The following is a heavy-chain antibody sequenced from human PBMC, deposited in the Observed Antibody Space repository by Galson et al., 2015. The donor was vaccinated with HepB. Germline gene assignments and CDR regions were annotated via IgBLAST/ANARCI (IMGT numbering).Heavy chain of an antibody. CDR1: GFTVSSNY. D-gene: IGHD2-15*01. Sequence: SLRLSCAASGFTVSSNYMSWVRQAPGKGLEWVSVIYSGGSTYYADSVKGRFTISRDNSKNTLYLQMNSLRAEDTAVYYCARHLVVAATRIYYYYGMDVWGQGTTVTVSS. CDR3: ARHLVVAATRIYYYYGMDV. J-gene: IGHJ6*02. CDR2: IYSGGST. V-gene: IGHV3-66*02.